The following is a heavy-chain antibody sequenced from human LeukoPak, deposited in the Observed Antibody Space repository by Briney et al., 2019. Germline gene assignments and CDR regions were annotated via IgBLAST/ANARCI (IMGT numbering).Heavy chain of an antibody. V-gene: IGHV4-30-2*01. Sequence: SETLSLTCAVSGGSISSGGYSWSWIRQPPGKGLEWIGYIYHSGSTYYNPSLKSRVTISVDRSKNQFSLKLSSVTAADTAVYYCARDGVVGATDYFDYWGQGTLVTVSS. D-gene: IGHD1-26*01. J-gene: IGHJ4*02. CDR1: GGSISSGGYS. CDR3: ARDGVVGATDYFDY. CDR2: IYHSGST.